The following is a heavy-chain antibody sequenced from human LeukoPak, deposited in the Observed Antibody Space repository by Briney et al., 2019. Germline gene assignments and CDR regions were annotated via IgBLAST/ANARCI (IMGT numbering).Heavy chain of an antibody. CDR1: GFTFSTYT. J-gene: IGHJ4*02. D-gene: IGHD5-18*01. CDR3: ATGYSYGLDN. V-gene: IGHV3-21*01. Sequence: PGGSLRLSCEGPGFTFSTYTINWFRKPPGKGLEWVSSSSSSGYIYYADSVKGRFTISRDNAKNSLYLRMNSLRAEDTAVYYCATGYSYGLDNWGQGTLVTVSS. CDR2: SSSSGYI.